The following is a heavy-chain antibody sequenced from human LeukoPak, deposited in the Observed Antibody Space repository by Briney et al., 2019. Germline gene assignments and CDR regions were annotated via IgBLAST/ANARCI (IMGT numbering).Heavy chain of an antibody. CDR1: GGSFSGYY. CDR3: AREFFKWTYYFDP. V-gene: IGHV4-34*01. J-gene: IGHJ5*02. Sequence: SETLSLTCAVYGGSFSGYYWSWIRQPPGKGLEWIGEINHSGSTNYNPSLKSRVTISVDTSKNQFSLKLSSVTAADTAVYYCAREFFKWTYYFDPWGQGTLVTVSS. CDR2: INHSGST. D-gene: IGHD3-3*01.